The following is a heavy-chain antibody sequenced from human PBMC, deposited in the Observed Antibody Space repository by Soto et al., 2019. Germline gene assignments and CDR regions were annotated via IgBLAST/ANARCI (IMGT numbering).Heavy chain of an antibody. D-gene: IGHD6-6*01. CDR3: ARIRVHYSSSSGAYDAFDI. J-gene: IGHJ3*02. CDR1: GFSLGTSGMC. V-gene: IGHV2-70*11. CDR2: IDWDDDK. Sequence: SGPTLVNPTQTLTLTCTFSGFSLGTSGMCVSWIRQPPGKALEWLARIDWDDDKYYSTSLKTRLTISKDTSKNQVVLTMTNMNTVDTARFSFARIRVHYSSSSGAYDAFDIWGQGTMVTVSS.